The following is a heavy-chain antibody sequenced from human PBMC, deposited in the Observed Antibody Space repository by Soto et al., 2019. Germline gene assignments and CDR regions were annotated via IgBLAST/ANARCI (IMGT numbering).Heavy chain of an antibody. J-gene: IGHJ4*02. V-gene: IGHV2-5*01. D-gene: IGHD4-4*01. CDR2: IYWNHDK. CDR3: ARRPRYSNYVDY. CDR1: GFSLSTSGVG. Sequence: QITLKESGPTLVKPTQTLTLTCTFSGFSLSTSGVGVGWIRQPPGKALEWLSLIYWNHDKRYSPSLKSKLTIAKDTSKNQVVLNMTNMDPVDTATYFCARRPRYSNYVDYWGQGTLVTVSS.